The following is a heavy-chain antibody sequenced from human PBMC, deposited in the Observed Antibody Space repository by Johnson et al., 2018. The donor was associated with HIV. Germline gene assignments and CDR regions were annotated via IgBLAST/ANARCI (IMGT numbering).Heavy chain of an antibody. D-gene: IGHD1-26*01. CDR2: IWYDGGNK. V-gene: IGHV3-33*06. CDR3: AKDRGSPGIPAAFDS. CDR1: GFTFSSYG. J-gene: IGHJ3*02. Sequence: QVQLVESGGGVVQPGRSLGLSCAASGFTFSSYGMHWVRQAPGKGLDWVAVIWYDGGNKYYADSVKGRFTISRDNSKRTLYLQMNSLRAEDTAVYSCAKDRGSPGIPAAFDSWGQGTMVTVSS.